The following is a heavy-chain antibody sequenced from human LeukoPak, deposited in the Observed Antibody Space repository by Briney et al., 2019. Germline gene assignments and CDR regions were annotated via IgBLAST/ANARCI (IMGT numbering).Heavy chain of an antibody. CDR2: ISSCSSYT. Sequence: GGSLTLSCEASGLPLSDYYMVWAPQAREKGLEGGSYISSCSSYTKYADSVKGRVTISIDNAKNSLYLQVNSVRAEDTAVYYCARGTGTNADFDYWGQGTLVTVSS. CDR1: GLPLSDYY. J-gene: IGHJ4*02. D-gene: IGHD1-1*01. V-gene: IGHV3-11*06. CDR3: ARGTGTNADFDY.